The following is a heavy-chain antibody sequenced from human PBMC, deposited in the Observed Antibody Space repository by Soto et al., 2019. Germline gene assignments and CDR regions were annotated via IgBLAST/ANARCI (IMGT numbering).Heavy chain of an antibody. CDR1: GGSINSYY. Sequence: XETLSLTCTVAGGSINSYYWTWIRQPAGKGLEWIGRVYTSGGTHYNPSLKSRVTISVDTSKNQFSLRLISVTDADTAVYYCARGQRFSDWFDHWGQGTLVTVSS. CDR2: VYTSGGT. V-gene: IGHV4-4*07. CDR3: ARGQRFSDWFDH. D-gene: IGHD3-3*01. J-gene: IGHJ5*02.